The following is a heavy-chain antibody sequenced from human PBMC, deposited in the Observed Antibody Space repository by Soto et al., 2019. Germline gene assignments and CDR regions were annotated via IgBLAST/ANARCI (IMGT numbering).Heavy chain of an antibody. CDR1: GYSFTSYW. J-gene: IGHJ6*02. CDR3: SRQAAARKYYYAMDV. V-gene: IGHV5-51*01. D-gene: IGHD6-13*01. CDR2: IYPGDSDT. Sequence: GESLKISCKGSGYSFTSYWIGWVRQMPGKGLEGMVIIYPGDSDTRYSPSFQGQVTISADKSINTTYLQWSSLKASDTAIYYCSRQAAARKYYYAMDVWGQGTTVTVS.